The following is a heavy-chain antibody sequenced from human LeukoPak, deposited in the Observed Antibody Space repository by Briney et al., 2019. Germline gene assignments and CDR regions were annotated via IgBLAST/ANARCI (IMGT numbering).Heavy chain of an antibody. V-gene: IGHV3-30*04. J-gene: IGHJ4*02. CDR2: ISYDDGSNR. CDR3: ARESGGNTPYYFDY. Sequence: GGSLRLSCAASGFTFSSYALHWVRQAPGKGLEWVAVISYDDGSNRYYADSAKGRFTISRDNSKNTLYLQMNSLRTEDTAVYYCARESGGNTPYYFDYWGQGTLVTVSS. CDR1: GFTFSSYA. D-gene: IGHD2-2*02.